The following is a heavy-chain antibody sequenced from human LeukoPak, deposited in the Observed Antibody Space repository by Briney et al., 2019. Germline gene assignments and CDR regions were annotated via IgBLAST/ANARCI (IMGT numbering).Heavy chain of an antibody. CDR3: AKDGNCGGDCYGWFDP. V-gene: IGHV3-33*06. D-gene: IGHD2-21*02. J-gene: IGHJ5*02. Sequence: GGSLRLSCAASGFMFSRSDIHWVRQAPGKGLEGVAVIWHDRSDTYGSNKYYADSVKGRFTISRDNSKNTVYLQINSLRVEDTAVYYCAKDGNCGGDCYGWFDPWGQGALVTVSS. CDR2: IWHDRSDTYGSNK. CDR1: GFMFSRSD.